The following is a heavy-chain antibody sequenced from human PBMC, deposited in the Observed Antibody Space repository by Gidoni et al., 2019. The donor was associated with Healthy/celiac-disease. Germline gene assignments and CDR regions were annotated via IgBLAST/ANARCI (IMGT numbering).Heavy chain of an antibody. V-gene: IGHV3-23*01. CDR1: GFTFSSYA. D-gene: IGHD1-26*01. Sequence: EVQLLKSGGGLVQPGGSLRLSCAASGFTFSSYAMSWVRQAPGKGLEWVSAISGSGGSTYYADSVKGRFTISRDNSKNTLYLQMNSLRAEDTAVYYCAKDQVGATSFPYYYYYGMDVWGQGTTVTVSS. J-gene: IGHJ6*02. CDR2: ISGSGGST. CDR3: AKDQVGATSFPYYYYYGMDV.